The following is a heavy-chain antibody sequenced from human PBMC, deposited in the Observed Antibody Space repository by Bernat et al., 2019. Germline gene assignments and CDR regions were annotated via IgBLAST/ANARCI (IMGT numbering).Heavy chain of an antibody. Sequence: EVQLVESGGGLVNPGGSPRLSCSASGFTFSSAWMMWVRQAPGKGLEWVGRIKSSGAGGATDYAVPVKGRFTISRDDSKNGLYLQMDSPKTEDTAVYFCTADVPDWNPMGFDYWGQGALVTVSS. D-gene: IGHD1-1*01. CDR3: TADVPDWNPMGFDY. CDR2: IKSSGAGGAT. J-gene: IGHJ4*02. V-gene: IGHV3-15*07. CDR1: GFTFSSAW.